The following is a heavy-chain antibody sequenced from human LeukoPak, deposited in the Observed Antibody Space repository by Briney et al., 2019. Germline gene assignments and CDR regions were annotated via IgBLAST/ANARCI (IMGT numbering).Heavy chain of an antibody. CDR1: GYSISSGYY. J-gene: IGHJ4*02. CDR3: ARHYGPGSGSSIEFDY. Sequence: SETLSLTCAVSGYSISSGYYWGWIRQPPGKGLEWIGSIYHSGSTYYNPSLKSRVTISVDTSKNQFSLKLSSVTAADTAVYYCARHYGPGSGSSIEFDYWGQGTLVTDSS. D-gene: IGHD3-10*01. CDR2: IYHSGST. V-gene: IGHV4-38-2*01.